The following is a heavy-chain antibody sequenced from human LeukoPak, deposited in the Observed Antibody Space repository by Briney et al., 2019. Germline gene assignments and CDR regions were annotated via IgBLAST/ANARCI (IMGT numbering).Heavy chain of an antibody. J-gene: IGHJ4*02. D-gene: IGHD5-12*01. CDR2: ISGGST. CDR1: GFTVSSNE. CDR3: AKDGRGGGYDY. Sequence: GGSLRLSCAASGFTVSSNEMSWVRQAPGKGLEWVSSISGGSTYYADSRKGRFTISRDNSKNTLHLQMNSLRAEDTAVYYCAKDGRGGGYDYRGQGTLVTVSS. V-gene: IGHV3-38-3*01.